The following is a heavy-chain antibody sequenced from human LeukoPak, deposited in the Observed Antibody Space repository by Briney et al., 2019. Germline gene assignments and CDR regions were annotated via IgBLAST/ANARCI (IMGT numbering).Heavy chain of an antibody. D-gene: IGHD5-18*01. CDR1: GGSISSSSYY. J-gene: IGHJ4*02. CDR3: ARFPAMVKYFDY. Sequence: PSETLSLTCTVSGGSISSSSYYWGWIRQPPGKGLEWIGSIYYSGSTYYNPSLKSRVTISVDTSKNQFSLKLSSVTAADTAVYYCARFPAMVKYFDYWGQGTLVTVSS. V-gene: IGHV4-39*07. CDR2: IYYSGST.